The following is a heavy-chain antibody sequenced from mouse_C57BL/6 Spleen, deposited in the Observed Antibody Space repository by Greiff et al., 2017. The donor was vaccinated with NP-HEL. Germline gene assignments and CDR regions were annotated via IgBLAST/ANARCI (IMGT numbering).Heavy chain of an antibody. CDR1: GYTFTSYW. V-gene: IGHV1-69*01. Sequence: QVQLQQSGAELVMPGASVKLSCKASGYTFTSYWMHWVKQRPGQGLEWIGEIDPSDSYTNYNQKFKGKSTLTVDKSSSTAYMQLSSLTSEDSAVYYCARDGSSHFDVWGTGTTVTVSS. J-gene: IGHJ1*03. D-gene: IGHD1-1*01. CDR2: IDPSDSYT. CDR3: ARDGSSHFDV.